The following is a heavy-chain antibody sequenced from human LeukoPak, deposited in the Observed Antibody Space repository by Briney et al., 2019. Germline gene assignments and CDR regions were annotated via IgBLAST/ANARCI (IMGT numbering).Heavy chain of an antibody. D-gene: IGHD2-21*01. Sequence: PGGSLRLSCAASGFTFASYAMSWARQAPGKGLEWVAGIGGRDTVGREGSIYYADSVKGRFSISRDNSKNTLYLQMNSLRVEDTAEYFCAKSNIVVVLAAAVKWGQGTLATFSS. CDR3: AKSNIVVVLAAAVK. V-gene: IGHV3-23*01. J-gene: IGHJ4*02. CDR2: IGGRDTVGREGSI. CDR1: GFTFASYA.